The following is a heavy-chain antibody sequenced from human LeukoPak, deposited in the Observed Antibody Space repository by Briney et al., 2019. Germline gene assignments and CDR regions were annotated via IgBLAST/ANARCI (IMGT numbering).Heavy chain of an antibody. Sequence: GASVKGSCKVSGYTLTQLSMHSVRQAPVQRLEWIGWIKTMRRDTKYEQKFQGRVTLTRETSIRRACMELTRLRSDERDAYYCAGAQIIAAAGSTWFDPWGEGSLVTVSS. CDR3: AGAQIIAAAGSTWFDP. J-gene: IGHJ5*02. CDR1: GYTLTQLS. D-gene: IGHD6-13*01. V-gene: IGHV1-2*02. CDR2: IKTMRRDT.